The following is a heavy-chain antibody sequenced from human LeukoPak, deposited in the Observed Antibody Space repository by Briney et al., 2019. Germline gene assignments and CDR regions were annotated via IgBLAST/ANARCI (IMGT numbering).Heavy chain of an antibody. CDR2: IIPIFGTA. CDR3: ARDGGSYQQPAFDI. Sequence: SVKVSCKASGGTFSSYAISWVRQAPGQGLEWMGGIIPIFGTANYAQKFQGRVTITADESTSTAYMELSSLRSEDTAVYYCARDGGSYQQPAFDIWGQGTMVTASS. J-gene: IGHJ3*02. D-gene: IGHD1-26*01. CDR1: GGTFSSYA. V-gene: IGHV1-69*13.